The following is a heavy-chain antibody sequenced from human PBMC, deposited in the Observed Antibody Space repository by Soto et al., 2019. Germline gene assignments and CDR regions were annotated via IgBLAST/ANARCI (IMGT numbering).Heavy chain of an antibody. CDR1: GFTFSRYG. V-gene: IGHV3-21*06. D-gene: IGHD2-2*01. CDR2: ISSTTSYV. J-gene: IGHJ5*01. CDR3: ARDPSEGRVGNWFES. Sequence: GGSLRLSCAASGFTFSRYGMNWLRQAPGKGLEWVASISSTTSYVYYADSVKGRFSTSRDNAKNILYLEMYALRTEDTAVYYCARDPSEGRVGNWFESWGQGTLVTVSS.